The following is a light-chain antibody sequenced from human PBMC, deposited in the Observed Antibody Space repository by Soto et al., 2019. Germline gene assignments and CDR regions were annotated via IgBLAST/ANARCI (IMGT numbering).Light chain of an antibody. J-gene: IGKJ1*01. CDR2: WAS. CDR3: PQYYSTPLT. Sequence: DIVMTQSPDSLAVSLGERATLNCKSSQSVLYSSNNKNYLAWYQQKPGQPPKLLIYWASTRESGVPDRFSGSGSGTDFTLTISSLQAEDVAVYYCPQYYSTPLTVGQGTKVEIK. V-gene: IGKV4-1*01. CDR1: QSVLYSSNNKNY.